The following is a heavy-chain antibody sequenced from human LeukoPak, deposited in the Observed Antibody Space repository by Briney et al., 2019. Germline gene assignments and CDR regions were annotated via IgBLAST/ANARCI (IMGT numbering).Heavy chain of an antibody. Sequence: GGSLRLSCAASGFTFSSYWMSWVRQAPGKGPEWVANIKQDGSEKYYVDSVKGRFTISRDNAKNSLYLQMNSLRAEDTAVYYCARGTIAAAGYYYFDYWGQGTQVTVSS. J-gene: IGHJ4*02. D-gene: IGHD6-13*01. V-gene: IGHV3-7*04. CDR2: IKQDGSEK. CDR3: ARGTIAAAGYYYFDY. CDR1: GFTFSSYW.